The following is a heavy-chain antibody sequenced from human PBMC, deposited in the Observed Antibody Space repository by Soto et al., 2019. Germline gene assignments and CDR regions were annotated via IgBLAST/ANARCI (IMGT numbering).Heavy chain of an antibody. D-gene: IGHD2-2*01. V-gene: IGHV1-69*12. CDR2: IIPIFGTA. Sequence: QVQLVQSGAEVKKPGSSVKVSCKASGGTFSSYAISWVRQAPGQGLEWMGGIIPIFGTANYAQKFQGRVTITADESPSPAYRELSSLRSEDTAVYYCARASTPYQLLKEADYWGQGTLVTVSS. CDR1: GGTFSSYA. CDR3: ARASTPYQLLKEADY. J-gene: IGHJ4*02.